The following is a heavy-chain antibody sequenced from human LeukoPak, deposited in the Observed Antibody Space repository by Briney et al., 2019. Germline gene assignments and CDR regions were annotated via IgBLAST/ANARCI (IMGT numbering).Heavy chain of an antibody. Sequence: GGSLRLSCVGSGFTSIAYALTWARQAPGKGLEWVSGISGGGVTTYYADSVKGRFTISRDNSKNTLYLQMNSLRADDTAIYYCARNQQLGGHSYYYYGMDVWGQGTTVTVPS. CDR2: ISGGGVTT. CDR3: ARNQQLGGHSYYYYGMDV. CDR1: GFTSIAYA. D-gene: IGHD3-16*01. J-gene: IGHJ6*02. V-gene: IGHV3-23*01.